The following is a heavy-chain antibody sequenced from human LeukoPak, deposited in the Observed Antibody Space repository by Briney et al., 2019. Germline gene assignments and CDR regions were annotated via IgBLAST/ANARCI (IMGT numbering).Heavy chain of an antibody. V-gene: IGHV3-30-3*01. D-gene: IGHD5-18*01. CDR2: ISYDGSNK. CDR1: GYTFTSYG. J-gene: IGHJ4*02. CDR3: ARDGTAMVNFFVY. Sequence: SCKASGYTFTSYGITWVRQAPGKGLEWVAVISYDGSNKYYADSVKGRFTISRDNSKNTLYLQMNSLRAEDTAVYYCARDGTAMVNFFVYWGQGTLVTVSS.